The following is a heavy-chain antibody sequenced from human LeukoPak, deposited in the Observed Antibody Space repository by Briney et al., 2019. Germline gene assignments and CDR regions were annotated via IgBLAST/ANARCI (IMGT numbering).Heavy chain of an antibody. CDR3: ARFSEYYHSSVHYLDY. CDR2: IYYTGST. J-gene: IGHJ4*02. D-gene: IGHD3-22*01. V-gene: IGHV4-59*01. Sequence: SETLSLTCTVSGASINGYYWSWIRQSPGKGLESLGYIYYTGSTNYNPSLKSRVTMSVDTSRNQFFLRLSSVTAADTAVYYCARFSEYYHSSVHYLDYWGQGTLVSVSS. CDR1: GASINGYY.